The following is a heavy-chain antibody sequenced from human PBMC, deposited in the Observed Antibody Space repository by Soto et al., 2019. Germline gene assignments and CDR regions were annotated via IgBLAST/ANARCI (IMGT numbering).Heavy chain of an antibody. CDR2: IYYSGST. Sequence: TLSLTCTVSGGSSSSGEYYWSWIRQPPGKGLEWIGYIYYSGSTYYNPSLKSRVTISVDTSKNQFSLKLSSVTAADTAVYYCARVGGMVRGVIDYWGPGTLVTVSS. CDR1: GGSSSSGEYY. CDR3: ARVGGMVRGVIDY. D-gene: IGHD3-10*01. V-gene: IGHV4-30-4*01. J-gene: IGHJ4*02.